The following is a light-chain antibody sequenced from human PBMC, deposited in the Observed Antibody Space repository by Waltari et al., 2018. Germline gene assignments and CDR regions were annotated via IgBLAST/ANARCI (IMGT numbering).Light chain of an antibody. CDR2: DAS. CDR1: TAPVTSGHF. CDR3: LLSFSGADVV. Sequence: QAVVTQEPSLTVSPGGTVTLTCGSNTAPVTSGHFPYWFQQKPGQAPVTLIYDASNRHSWTPARFSGSLLGGKAALTLSGAQPEDEADYYCLLSFSGADVVFGGGTKLTVL. J-gene: IGLJ2*01. V-gene: IGLV7-46*01.